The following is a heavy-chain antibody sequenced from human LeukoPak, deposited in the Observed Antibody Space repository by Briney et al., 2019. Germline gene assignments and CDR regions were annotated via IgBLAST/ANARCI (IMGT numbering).Heavy chain of an antibody. CDR2: IYYSGST. CDR3: AREGYCGGDCYTAFDI. J-gene: IGHJ3*02. CDR1: GGSISSSSYY. V-gene: IGHV4-39*07. D-gene: IGHD2-21*02. Sequence: PSETLSLTCTVSGGSISSSSYYWGWIGQPPGKGLEWIGSIYYSGSTYYNPSFKSRVTISVDTSKNQFSLKLSSVTAADTAVYYCAREGYCGGDCYTAFDIWGQGTMVTVSS.